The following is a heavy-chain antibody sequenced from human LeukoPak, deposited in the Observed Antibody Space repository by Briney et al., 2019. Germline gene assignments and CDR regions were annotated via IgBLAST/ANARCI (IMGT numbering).Heavy chain of an antibody. CDR2: IYYSGST. Sequence: SETLSLTCTVSGGSISSSNYYWGWIRQPPGKGLEWIGSIYYSGSTYYSPSLKSRVTISVDTAKNQFSLKLSSVTAADTAVYYCARIIEMATIFAPFDPWGQGTLVTVSS. V-gene: IGHV4-39*01. J-gene: IGHJ5*02. CDR1: GGSISSSNYY. CDR3: ARIIEMATIFAPFDP. D-gene: IGHD5-24*01.